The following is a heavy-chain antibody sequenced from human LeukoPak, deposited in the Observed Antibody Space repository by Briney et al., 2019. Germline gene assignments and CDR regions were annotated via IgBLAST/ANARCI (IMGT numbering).Heavy chain of an antibody. CDR1: GFTFSSYW. CDR2: INRDGSST. J-gene: IGHJ4*02. V-gene: IGHV3-74*01. D-gene: IGHD3-16*02. Sequence: GGSLRLSCAASGFTFSSYWMHWVRQAPGKGLVWVSHINRDGSSTSYADSVKGRFTISRDNGKNTLYLQMNSLRAEDTAMYYCARVRYSPAGGFDYWGQGALVTVSS. CDR3: ARVRYSPAGGFDY.